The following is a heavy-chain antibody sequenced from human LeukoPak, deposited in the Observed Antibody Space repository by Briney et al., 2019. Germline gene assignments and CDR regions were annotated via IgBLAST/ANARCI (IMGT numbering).Heavy chain of an antibody. J-gene: IGHJ4*02. D-gene: IGHD3-22*01. V-gene: IGHV4-30-2*01. CDR3: ARVNYYDSLDY. CDR2: IYHSGST. Sequence: SETLSLTCAVSGGSISSGGYSWSWIRQPPGKGLEWIGYIYHSGSTYYNPSLKSRVTISVDRSKNQFSLKLSSVTAADTAVYYCARVNYYDSLDYWGQGTLSPSPQ. CDR1: GGSISSGGYS.